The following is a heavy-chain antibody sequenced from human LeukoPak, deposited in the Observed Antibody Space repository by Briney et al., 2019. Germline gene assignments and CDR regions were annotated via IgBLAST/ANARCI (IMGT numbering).Heavy chain of an antibody. CDR1: GGSISSYN. J-gene: IGHJ4*02. D-gene: IGHD6-19*01. CDR3: ARVEYSSGWLYDY. V-gene: IGHV4-59*01. CDR2: IYYSGST. Sequence: PSETLSLTCTVSGGSISSYNWSWIRQPPGKGLEWSGYIYYSGSTNYNHSLNSRVTISVDTSKHQFSLKVSSVTAADTAVYYCARVEYSSGWLYDYWGQGTLVTVSS.